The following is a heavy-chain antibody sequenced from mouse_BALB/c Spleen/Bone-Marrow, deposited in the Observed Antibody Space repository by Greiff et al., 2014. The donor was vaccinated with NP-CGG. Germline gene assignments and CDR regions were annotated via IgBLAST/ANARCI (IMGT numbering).Heavy chain of an antibody. Sequence: VQLVESGPGLVAPSQSLSITCTVSGFSLTSYGVHWVRQPPGKGLEWLGVIWVGGSTNFNSALMSRLSISKDNSKSQVFLKMNSLQTDDTAMYYCARVYLWYFDVWGAGTTVTVSS. V-gene: IGHV2-9*02. CDR2: IWVGGST. CDR1: GFSLTSYG. J-gene: IGHJ1*01. D-gene: IGHD2-3*01. CDR3: ARVYLWYFDV.